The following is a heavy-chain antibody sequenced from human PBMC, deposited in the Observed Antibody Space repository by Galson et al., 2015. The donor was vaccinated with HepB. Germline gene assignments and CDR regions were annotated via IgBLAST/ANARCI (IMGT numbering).Heavy chain of an antibody. Sequence: SLRLSCAASGFTFSRFSSYSMSWVRQAPGKGLEWVANIGQDGREIYYVDSVKGRFTISRDNAKNSLYLQMNTLRAEDTVVYYCARPYSSSWYSALSLGYWGQGTLVAVSS. V-gene: IGHV3-7*03. CDR3: ARPYSSSWYSALSLGY. CDR1: GFTFSRFSSYS. J-gene: IGHJ4*02. D-gene: IGHD6-13*01. CDR2: IGQDGREI.